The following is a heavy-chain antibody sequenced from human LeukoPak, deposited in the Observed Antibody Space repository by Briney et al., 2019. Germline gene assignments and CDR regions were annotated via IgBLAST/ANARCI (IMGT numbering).Heavy chain of an antibody. V-gene: IGHV4-61*02. CDR2: IYISGST. CDR3: AAAPSVAATNNRGNFDY. CDR1: GGSISSGSYY. J-gene: IGHJ4*02. D-gene: IGHD2-15*01. Sequence: SETLSLTCTVSGGSISSGSYYWSWIRQPAGKGLEWIGRIYISGSTNYNPSLKSRVTISVDPSKNQFSLKLSSVTAADTAVYYCAAAPSVAATNNRGNFDYWGQGTLVTVSS.